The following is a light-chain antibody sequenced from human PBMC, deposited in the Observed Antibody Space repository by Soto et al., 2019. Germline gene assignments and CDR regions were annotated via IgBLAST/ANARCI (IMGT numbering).Light chain of an antibody. V-gene: IGKV3-20*01. J-gene: IGKJ1*01. CDR2: GAS. CDR3: QQYGGSPLT. CDR1: RNVSSNY. Sequence: EIVLTQSPGTLSLSPGERATLSCRANRNVSSNYLAWYQQKPGQAPRLVIYGASSRATGIPDRFTGGGSGTDFTLTISRLEPEDCALYYCQQYGGSPLTFGQGTKVDVK.